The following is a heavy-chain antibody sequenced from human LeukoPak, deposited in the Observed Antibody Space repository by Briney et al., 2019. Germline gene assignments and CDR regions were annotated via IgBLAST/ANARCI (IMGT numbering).Heavy chain of an antibody. CDR2: IIPIFGIA. Sequence: PGASVKVSCKASGGTFSSYAISWVRQAPGQGLEWMGRIIPIFGIANYAQKFQSRVTITADKSTSTAYMELSSLRSEDTAVYYCARDCSGGSCQDYYYYGMDVWGQGTTVTVSS. CDR3: ARDCSGGSCQDYYYYGMDV. CDR1: GGTFSSYA. D-gene: IGHD2-15*01. V-gene: IGHV1-69*04. J-gene: IGHJ6*02.